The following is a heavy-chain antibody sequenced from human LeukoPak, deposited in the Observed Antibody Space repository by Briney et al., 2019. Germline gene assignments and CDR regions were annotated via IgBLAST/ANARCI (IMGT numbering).Heavy chain of an antibody. D-gene: IGHD3-16*01. CDR1: GFTFSSYW. V-gene: IGHV3-74*01. CDR2: INSDGSST. Sequence: GGSLRLSCAASGFTFSSYWMHWVRQAPGKGLVWVSRINSDGSSTSYADSVKGRFTISRDNAKNTLYLQMNSLRAEDTAVYYSARVGSYGSPSDYWGQGTLVTVSS. J-gene: IGHJ4*02. CDR3: ARVGSYGSPSDY.